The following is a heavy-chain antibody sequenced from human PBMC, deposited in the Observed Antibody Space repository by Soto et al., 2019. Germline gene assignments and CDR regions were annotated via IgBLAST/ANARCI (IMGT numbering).Heavy chain of an antibody. J-gene: IGHJ4*02. Sequence: PSETLSLTCTVSGDSIKSADYLWTWIRQPPGEGLEYIGYIYYTGTISYKPSLQSRAAISLDTSKNQFSLKLTSATATDTAVYYCARVPDYWGQGLLVT. V-gene: IGHV4-30-4*01. D-gene: IGHD2-2*01. CDR2: IYYTGTI. CDR1: GDSIKSADYL. CDR3: ARVPDY.